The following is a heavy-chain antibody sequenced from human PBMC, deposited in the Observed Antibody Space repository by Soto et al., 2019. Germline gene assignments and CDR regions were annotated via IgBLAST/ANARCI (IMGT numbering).Heavy chain of an antibody. CDR2: IYSGST. Sequence: PSETLSLTCTVSGGSISSGGYYWNWIRQHPGKGLEWIGYIYSGSTYYNPSLKSRVTISVDTSKNQFSLKLSSVTAADTAVYYCARSVFPWGQGTLVTVSS. V-gene: IGHV4-31*03. D-gene: IGHD2-8*01. J-gene: IGHJ5*02. CDR3: ARSVFP. CDR1: GGSISSGGYY.